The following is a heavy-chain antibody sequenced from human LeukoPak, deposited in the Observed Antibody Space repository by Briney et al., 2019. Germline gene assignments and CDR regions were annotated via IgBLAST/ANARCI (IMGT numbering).Heavy chain of an antibody. J-gene: IGHJ4*02. CDR2: MNPNSGNT. V-gene: IGHV1-8*01. CDR3: ARGTYLEY. Sequence: ASVKVFCKASGYTFTSYDISWVRQATGQGLEWMGWMNPNSGNTGYAQKFQGRFTMTRDTSISTAYMELSSLTYEDTAVYYYARGTYLEYWGQGTLVTVSS. CDR1: GYTFTSYD.